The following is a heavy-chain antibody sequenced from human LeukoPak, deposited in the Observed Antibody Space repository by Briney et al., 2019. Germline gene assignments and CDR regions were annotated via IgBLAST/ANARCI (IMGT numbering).Heavy chain of an antibody. D-gene: IGHD2/OR15-2a*01. CDR2: ISSSSSTI. V-gene: IGHV3-48*01. CDR1: GFTFSSYS. J-gene: IGHJ3*02. Sequence: RTGGSLRLSCAASGFTFSSYSMNWVRQAPGKGLEWVSYISSSSSTIYYADSVKGRFTISRDSSKSTLYLQMNSLRAEDTAIYYCAKNHDSNTYHTDDAFDIWGQGTMVTVSS. CDR3: AKNHDSNTYHTDDAFDI.